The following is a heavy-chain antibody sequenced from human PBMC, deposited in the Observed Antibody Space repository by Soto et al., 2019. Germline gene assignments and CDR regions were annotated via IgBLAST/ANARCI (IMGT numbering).Heavy chain of an antibody. V-gene: IGHV1-69*01. Sequence: QVQLVQSGAEVKKPGSSVKVSCKASGGTFSSYAISWVRQAPGQGLEWMGGIIPIFGTANYAQKFQGRVTITADDATSTAYIELSSLRSGDTAVYYCARDMTTVTTREYDYYGRDVWGQGTTGTFSS. CDR3: ARDMTTVTTREYDYYGRDV. D-gene: IGHD4-4*01. J-gene: IGHJ6*02. CDR2: IIPIFGTA. CDR1: GGTFSSYA.